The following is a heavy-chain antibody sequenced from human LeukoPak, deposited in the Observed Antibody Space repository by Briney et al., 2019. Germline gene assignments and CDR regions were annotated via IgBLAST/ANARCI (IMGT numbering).Heavy chain of an antibody. Sequence: EASVKVSCKASGYTFTNYGITWVRQVPGQGLEWMGWIADYNGNTNYAQMLQGRVTMTTDTSTSTAYMELRSLRSDDTAVYYCARDLPSKTGDLPLGRDAFDIWGQGTMVTVSS. V-gene: IGHV1-18*01. CDR1: GYTFTNYG. D-gene: IGHD7-27*01. CDR2: IADYNGNT. CDR3: ARDLPSKTGDLPLGRDAFDI. J-gene: IGHJ3*02.